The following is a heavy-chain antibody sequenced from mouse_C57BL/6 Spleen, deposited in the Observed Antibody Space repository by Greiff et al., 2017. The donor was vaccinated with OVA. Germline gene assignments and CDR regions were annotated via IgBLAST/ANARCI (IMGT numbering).Heavy chain of an antibody. Sequence: EVKLMESGGGLVKPGGSLKLSCAASGFTFSSYAMSWVRQTPEKRLEWVATISDGGSYTYYPDNVKGRFTISRDNAKNNLYLQMSHLKSEDTAMYYCARVLSGGHFDYWGQGTTLTVSS. V-gene: IGHV5-4*03. D-gene: IGHD3-1*01. CDR1: GFTFSSYA. J-gene: IGHJ2*01. CDR2: ISDGGSYT. CDR3: ARVLSGGHFDY.